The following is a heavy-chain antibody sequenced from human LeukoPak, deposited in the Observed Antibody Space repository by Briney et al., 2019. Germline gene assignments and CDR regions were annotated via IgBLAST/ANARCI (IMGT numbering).Heavy chain of an antibody. Sequence: GGSLRLSCTASGFTFGDYAMSWVRQAPGKGLEWVSFIRSKAYGGTTEYAASVKGRFTISRDDSKNTLHLQMNSLKTEDTAVYYCTTDNTYYDFWSGYYGWYFDLWGRGTLVTVSS. CDR2: IRSKAYGGTT. CDR3: TTDNTYYDFWSGYYGWYFDL. D-gene: IGHD3-3*01. CDR1: GFTFGDYA. J-gene: IGHJ2*01. V-gene: IGHV3-49*04.